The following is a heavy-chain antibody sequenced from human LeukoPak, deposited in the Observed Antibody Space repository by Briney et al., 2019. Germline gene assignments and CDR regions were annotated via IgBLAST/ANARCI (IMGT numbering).Heavy chain of an antibody. J-gene: IGHJ4*02. D-gene: IGHD5-12*01. Sequence: SETLSLTCTVSGGSISSYYWSWIRQPPGKGLEWIGYIHYSGSTNCNPPLKSRVTISLDTSNNQFSLKLSSVTAADTAVYYCARMGGYSGYATHWGQGTLVTVSS. V-gene: IGHV4-59*08. CDR1: GGSISSYY. CDR2: IHYSGST. CDR3: ARMGGYSGYATH.